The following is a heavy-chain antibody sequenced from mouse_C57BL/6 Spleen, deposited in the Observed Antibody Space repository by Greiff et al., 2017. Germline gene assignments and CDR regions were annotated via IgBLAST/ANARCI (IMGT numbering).Heavy chain of an antibody. Sequence: QVQLQQSGPELVKPGASVKISCKASGYAFSSSWMNWVKQRPGKGLEWIGRIYPGDGDTNYNGKFKGKATLTADKSSSTAYMQLSSLTSEDSAVYFCAREGDCKDYYAMDYWGQGTSVTVSS. CDR3: AREGDCKDYYAMDY. J-gene: IGHJ4*01. V-gene: IGHV1-82*01. CDR1: GYAFSSSW. CDR2: IYPGDGDT.